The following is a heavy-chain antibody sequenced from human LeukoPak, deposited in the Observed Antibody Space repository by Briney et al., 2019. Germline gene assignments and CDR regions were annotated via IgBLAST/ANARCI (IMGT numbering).Heavy chain of an antibody. J-gene: IGHJ5*02. CDR3: ARITIFGVVSKAILNWFDP. CDR2: ISAYNGNT. Sequence: GESLKISCKASGYTFTSYGISWVRQAPGQGLEWMGWISAYNGNTNYAQKLQGRVTMTTDTSTSTAYMELRSLRSDDTAVYYCARITIFGVVSKAILNWFDPWGQGTLVTVSS. D-gene: IGHD3-3*01. V-gene: IGHV1-18*01. CDR1: GYTFTSYG.